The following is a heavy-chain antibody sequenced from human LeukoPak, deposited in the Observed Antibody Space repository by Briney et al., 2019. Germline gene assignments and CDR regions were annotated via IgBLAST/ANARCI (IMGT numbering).Heavy chain of an antibody. D-gene: IGHD6-13*01. CDR1: GGSISSYY. CDR2: IYYSGST. CDR3: ARGGDSSSWYTKRAFDY. V-gene: IGHV4-59*01. J-gene: IGHJ4*02. Sequence: SETLSLTCTVSGGSISSYYWSWIRQPPGKGLEWIGYIYYSGSTNYNPSLKSRVTISVDTSKNQFSLKLSSVTAADTAVYYCARGGDSSSWYTKRAFDYWGQGTLVTVSS.